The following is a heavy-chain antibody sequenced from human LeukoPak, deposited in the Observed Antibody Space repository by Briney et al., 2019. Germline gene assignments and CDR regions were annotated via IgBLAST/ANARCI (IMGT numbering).Heavy chain of an antibody. J-gene: IGHJ4*02. CDR1: GYTFTSYG. Sequence: ASVKVSCKASGYTFTSYGISWVRQAPGQGLEWMGWISTYNGNTHYAQKLQGRVTMTTDTSTSTAYMELRSLRYDDTAVYYCARLSLAVAGSVLDYWGQGTLVTVSS. CDR3: ARLSLAVAGSVLDY. D-gene: IGHD6-19*01. CDR2: ISTYNGNT. V-gene: IGHV1-18*01.